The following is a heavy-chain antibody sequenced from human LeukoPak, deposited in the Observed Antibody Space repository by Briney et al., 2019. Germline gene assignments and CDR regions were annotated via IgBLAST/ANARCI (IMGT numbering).Heavy chain of an antibody. V-gene: IGHV3-23*01. CDR1: GFTFSSYA. Sequence: PGGSLRLSCAASGFTFSSYAMSWVRQAPGKGLEWVSAISGSGGSTYYADSVKGQFTISRDNSKNTLYLQMNSLRAEDTAVYYCAKGRYGDYAAFDYWGQGTLVTVSS. J-gene: IGHJ4*02. CDR2: ISGSGGST. CDR3: AKGRYGDYAAFDY. D-gene: IGHD4-17*01.